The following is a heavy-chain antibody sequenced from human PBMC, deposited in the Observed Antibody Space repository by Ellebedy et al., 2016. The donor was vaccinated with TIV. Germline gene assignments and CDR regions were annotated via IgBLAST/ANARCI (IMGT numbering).Heavy chain of an antibody. CDR1: GFTFRDYT. CDR2: IDIGATTI. CDR3: ARGPPLFDP. Sequence: GESLKISCAASGFTFRDYTMNWVRQAPGKGLEWVSYIDIGATTIYYADSVKGRFTISRDNAKNSQFLQMNSLRADDTAVYYCARGPPLFDPWGQGTLVTVSS. J-gene: IGHJ5*02. V-gene: IGHV3-48*04.